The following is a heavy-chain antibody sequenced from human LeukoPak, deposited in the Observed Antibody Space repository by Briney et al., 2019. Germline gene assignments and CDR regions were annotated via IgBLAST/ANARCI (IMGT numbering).Heavy chain of an antibody. V-gene: IGHV4-39*01. Sequence: SESLSLTCTVSGGSILSTSFSWGWIRQSPGKGLEWIGALSYTGSAYYNPSLKSHVTISVDTSKNQFSLRLSSLTAADTAVYYCARRISALDYWGQGTLVTVSS. CDR1: GGSILSTSFS. CDR3: ARRISALDY. D-gene: IGHD6-13*01. J-gene: IGHJ4*02. CDR2: LSYTGSA.